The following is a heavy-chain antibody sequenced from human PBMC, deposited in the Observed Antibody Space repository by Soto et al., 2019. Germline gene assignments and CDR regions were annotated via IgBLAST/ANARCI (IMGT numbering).Heavy chain of an antibody. V-gene: IGHV4-34*01. CDR2: INHSGST. D-gene: IGHD3-10*01. Sequence: PSETLSLTCAVYGGSFSGYYWSWIRQPPGKGLEWIGEINHSGSTNYNPSLKSRGTISVDTSKNQFSLKLSSVTAADTAGYYCARGIRKEEGITMVSTWFDPWGQGTLVTVSS. CDR1: GGSFSGYY. CDR3: ARGIRKEEGITMVSTWFDP. J-gene: IGHJ5*02.